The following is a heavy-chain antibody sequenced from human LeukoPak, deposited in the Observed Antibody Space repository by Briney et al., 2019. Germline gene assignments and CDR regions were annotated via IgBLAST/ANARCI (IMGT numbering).Heavy chain of an antibody. CDR1: GCTFSSYA. CDR3: AREAYYGSGRSRQPSPV. V-gene: IGHV3-30*01. CDR2: ISKDGSDE. D-gene: IGHD3-10*01. Sequence: GTSLRLSCAASGCTFSSYAMYWVRQAPGKGLEWVALISKDGSDEDHADSVKGRFTISRDNSKDTLYLQMISLRIEDTAVYYCAREAYYGSGRSRQPSPVWGQGTLVTVSS. J-gene: IGHJ4*02.